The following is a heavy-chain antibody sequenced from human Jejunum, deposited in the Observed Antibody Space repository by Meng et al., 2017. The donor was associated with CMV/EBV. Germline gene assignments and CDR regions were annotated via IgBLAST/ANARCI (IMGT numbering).Heavy chain of an antibody. CDR3: AREYPSTCYFDY. CDR1: GGTFNGFS. Sequence: CRTSGGTFNGFSFRWVRQAPGHGLGGMGRLGTLLDDVPYEQKFQGAVALTADKSTSTAYMVLSGLTSDDTAVYFCAREYPSTCYFDYWSQGTLVTVSS. D-gene: IGHD1-1*01. J-gene: IGHJ4*02. CDR2: LGTLLDDV. V-gene: IGHV1-69*04.